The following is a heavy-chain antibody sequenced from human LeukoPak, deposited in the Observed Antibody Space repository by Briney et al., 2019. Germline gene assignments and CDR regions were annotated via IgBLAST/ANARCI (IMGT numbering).Heavy chain of an antibody. D-gene: IGHD3-22*01. CDR1: GYSISSGYY. J-gene: IGHJ4*02. V-gene: IGHV4-38-2*02. CDR2: IYHSGSN. Sequence: SETLSLTCTVSGYSISSGYYWGWTRRPPGKGPEWIGSIYHSGSNYYNPYLKSRVTISVDTTKNKLYLKLSTVTAADTSVYYCARGSYYYDSSGYYFEAESYYFYYWGQGTLLT. CDR3: ARGSYYYDSSGYYFEAESYYFYY.